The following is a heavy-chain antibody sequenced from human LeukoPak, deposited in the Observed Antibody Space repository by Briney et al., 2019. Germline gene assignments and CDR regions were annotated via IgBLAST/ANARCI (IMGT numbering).Heavy chain of an antibody. CDR3: ARDLTDSYYYDSSGYPY. Sequence: GGSLRLSCAASGFTFSSYDMHWVRQATGKGLEWVSAIGTAGDTYYPGSVKGRFTISRENAKNSLYLQMNSLRAGDTAVYYCARDLTDSYYYDSSGYPYWGQGTLVTVSS. CDR1: GFTFSSYD. D-gene: IGHD3-22*01. V-gene: IGHV3-13*01. J-gene: IGHJ4*02. CDR2: IGTAGDT.